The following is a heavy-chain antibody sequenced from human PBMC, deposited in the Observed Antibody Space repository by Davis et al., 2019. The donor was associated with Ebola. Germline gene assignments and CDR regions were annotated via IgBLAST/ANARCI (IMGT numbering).Heavy chain of an antibody. CDR2: IYGGGST. J-gene: IGHJ4*02. Sequence: SETLSLTCIVSGGSITSYYWSWIRQPAGKGLEWIGRIYGGGSTIYNPSLESRVTMSVDRSKNQFSLRLTSVTAADTAVYFCARGQDSSYTVKWARFDSWGQGTLVTVSS. CDR3: ARGQDSSYTVKWARFDS. CDR1: GGSITSYY. D-gene: IGHD1-26*01. V-gene: IGHV4-4*07.